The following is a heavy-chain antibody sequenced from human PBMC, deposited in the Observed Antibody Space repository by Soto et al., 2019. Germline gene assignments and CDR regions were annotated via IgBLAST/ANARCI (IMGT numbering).Heavy chain of an antibody. V-gene: IGHV1-69*12. J-gene: IGHJ6*04. CDR3: ATHDCSNTSDYYYYYYSMEV. CDR1: GGTFSSYA. D-gene: IGHD2-2*01. Sequence: QVQLVQSGAEVKKPGSSVKVSCKTSGGTFSSYAISWVRLAPGQGLEWMGGIIPIFDTANYAQKFQGRVTIIADDATRYAYMEVTSLISVDTSVYYCATHDCSNTSDYYYYYYSMEVWGESTTVTVSS. CDR2: IIPIFDTA.